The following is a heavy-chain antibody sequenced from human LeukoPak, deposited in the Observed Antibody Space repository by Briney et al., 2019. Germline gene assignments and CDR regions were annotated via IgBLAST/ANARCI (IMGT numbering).Heavy chain of an antibody. CDR2: IYYSGST. CDR1: GGSISSGGYY. D-gene: IGHD1-1*01. J-gene: IGHJ5*02. Sequence: SQTLSLTCTVSGGSISSGGYYWSWVRQHPGKGLEWIGYIYYSGSTYYNPSLKSRVTISVDTSKNQFSLKLSSVTAADTAVYYCARGPSTTGTTCFDPWGRGTLVTVSS. CDR3: ARGPSTTGTTCFDP. V-gene: IGHV4-31*03.